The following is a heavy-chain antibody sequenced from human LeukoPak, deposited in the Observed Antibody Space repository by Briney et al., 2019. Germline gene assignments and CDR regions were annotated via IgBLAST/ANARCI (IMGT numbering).Heavy chain of an antibody. CDR1: GFTFSSYG. Sequence: PGGSLRLSCAASGFTFSSYGMHWVRQAPGKGLEWVAVISYDGSNKYYADSVKGRFTISRDNSKNTLCLQMDSLRAEDTAVYYCAKDLVDTAMAPDYWGQGTLVTVSS. J-gene: IGHJ4*02. D-gene: IGHD5-18*01. CDR2: ISYDGSNK. V-gene: IGHV3-30*18. CDR3: AKDLVDTAMAPDY.